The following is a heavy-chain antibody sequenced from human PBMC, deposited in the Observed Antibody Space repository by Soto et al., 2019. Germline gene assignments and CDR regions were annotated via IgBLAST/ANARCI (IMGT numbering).Heavy chain of an antibody. Sequence: ASVKVSCKSSGFPFTSFFIHWVRQAPGQGLEWMGVINPSRGGAHYAQKFQGRLTLTRDTSSSTVYLDLTSLKSEDTALYYCVRAPKYCEIWVQLTLVTV. CDR1: GFPFTSFF. CDR3: VRAPKYCEI. D-gene: IGHD2-8*02. CDR2: INPSRGGA. V-gene: IGHV1-46*01. J-gene: IGHJ4*02.